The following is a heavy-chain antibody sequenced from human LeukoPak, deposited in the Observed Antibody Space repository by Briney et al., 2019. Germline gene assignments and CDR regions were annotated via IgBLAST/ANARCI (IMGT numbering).Heavy chain of an antibody. J-gene: IGHJ5*02. Sequence: ASVKVSCKASGYIFTGYYIHWVRQAPGQGLEWMGRINPNSGGTNYAQKFQGRVTMTRDTSISTAYMELSRLRSDDTAVYYCARGGAVLGTKYNWFDPWGQGTLVTVSS. CDR2: INPNSGGT. CDR1: GYIFTGYY. CDR3: ARGGAVLGTKYNWFDP. V-gene: IGHV1-2*06. D-gene: IGHD3-16*01.